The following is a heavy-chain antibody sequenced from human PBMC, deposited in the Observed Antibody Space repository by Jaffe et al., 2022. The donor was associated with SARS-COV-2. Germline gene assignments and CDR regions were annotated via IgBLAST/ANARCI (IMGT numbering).Heavy chain of an antibody. Sequence: QVQLVQSGAEVKKPGASVKISCWASGYTFTDYVIHWVRQAPGQSLEWMGWIFTGSGNTKYSQEFQGRVTITRDTSASTAYMELSSLRSEDTAVYYCARGYCSSTRSKSYCDWFDPWGQGTLVTVSS. CDR1: GYTFTDYV. J-gene: IGHJ5*02. CDR3: ARGYCSSTRSKSYCDWFDP. CDR2: IFTGSGNT. V-gene: IGHV1-3*04. D-gene: IGHD2-2*01.